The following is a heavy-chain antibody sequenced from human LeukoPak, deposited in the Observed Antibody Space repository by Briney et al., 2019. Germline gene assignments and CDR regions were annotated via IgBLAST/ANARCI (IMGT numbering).Heavy chain of an antibody. CDR1: GYTFTSYG. CDR3: ARDLLYSSSWYLDAFDI. Sequence: ASVKVSCKASGYTFTSYGISWVRQAPGQGLEWMGWISAYNGNTNYAQKLQGRVTMTTDTSTSTAYMELRSLRSDDTAVYYCARDLLYSSSWYLDAFDIGGQGTMGTVSS. D-gene: IGHD6-13*01. J-gene: IGHJ3*02. CDR2: ISAYNGNT. V-gene: IGHV1-18*01.